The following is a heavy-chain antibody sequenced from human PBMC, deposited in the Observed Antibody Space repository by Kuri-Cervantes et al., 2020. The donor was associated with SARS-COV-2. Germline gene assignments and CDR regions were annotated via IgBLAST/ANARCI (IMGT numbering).Heavy chain of an antibody. J-gene: IGHJ4*02. V-gene: IGHV3-48*02. Sequence: GESLKISCAASGFTFSSYSMNWVRQAPGKGLEWVSYISSSSSTIYYADSVKGRFTISGDNAKNSLYLQMNSLRDEDTAVYYCARDSRGYSYGYGHLFDYWGQGTLVTVSS. CDR3: ARDSRGYSYGYGHLFDY. D-gene: IGHD5-18*01. CDR1: GFTFSSYS. CDR2: ISSSSSTI.